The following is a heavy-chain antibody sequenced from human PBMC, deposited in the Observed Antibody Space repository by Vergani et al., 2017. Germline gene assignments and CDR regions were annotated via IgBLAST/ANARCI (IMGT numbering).Heavy chain of an antibody. CDR1: GGSLSGYY. D-gene: IGHD1-26*01. V-gene: IGHV4-34*01. J-gene: IGHJ3*01. CDR3: ARRAERWETLLRDDFDV. CDR2: INHSGTI. Sequence: QVQLQQWGPGLLKPSETLSLTCAVYGGSLSGYYWSWIRLAPGKGLEWIGEINHSGTINYNPTLKSPFNVSINTSRDHFSLKLRSVSAADTAVYFCARRAERWETLLRDDFDVWGQGTFVTVSP.